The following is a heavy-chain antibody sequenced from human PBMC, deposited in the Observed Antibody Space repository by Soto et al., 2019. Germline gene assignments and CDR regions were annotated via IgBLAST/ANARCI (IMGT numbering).Heavy chain of an antibody. D-gene: IGHD5-18*01. CDR2: LSGSGDST. J-gene: IGHJ4*02. CDR1: GFTFSSYA. CDR3: ARGGYSYGSFDY. Sequence: GGSLRLSCAASGFTFSSYAMSWVRQAPGEGLEWVSALSGSGDSTYYADSVKGRFTISRDNSKNMLYLQVNSLRAEDTALYYCARGGYSYGSFDYWGQGTLVTVFS. V-gene: IGHV3-23*01.